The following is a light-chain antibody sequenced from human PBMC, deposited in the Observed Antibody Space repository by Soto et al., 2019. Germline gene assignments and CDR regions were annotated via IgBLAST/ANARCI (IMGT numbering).Light chain of an antibody. J-gene: IGKJ2*01. Sequence: DIQMTQSPSTLSASVGDRVTITCRASQSISSWLAWYQQKPGKAPKLLIYKASSLESGVPSRFSGSGSGTEFTLTISSPQPDDFATYYCQHYNGYSRTFGQGTKLEI. CDR3: QHYNGYSRT. CDR1: QSISSW. V-gene: IGKV1-5*03. CDR2: KAS.